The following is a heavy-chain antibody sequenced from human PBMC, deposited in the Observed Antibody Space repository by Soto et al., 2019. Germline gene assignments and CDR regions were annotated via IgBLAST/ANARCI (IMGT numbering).Heavy chain of an antibody. Sequence: SETLSLTCAVYGGSFSGYYWSWIRQPPGKGLEWIGEINHSGSTNYNPSLKSRVTISVDTSKNQFSLKLSSVTAADTAVYYCARGRFLEWLLWFDPWGQGTLVTVSS. CDR3: ARGRFLEWLLWFDP. CDR1: GGSFSGYY. J-gene: IGHJ5*02. CDR2: INHSGST. D-gene: IGHD3-3*01. V-gene: IGHV4-34*01.